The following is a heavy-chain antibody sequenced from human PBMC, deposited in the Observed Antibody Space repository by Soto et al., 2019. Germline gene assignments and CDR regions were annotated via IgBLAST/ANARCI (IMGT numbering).Heavy chain of an antibody. V-gene: IGHV3-30-3*01. CDR2: ISYDGSNK. D-gene: IGHD3-22*01. CDR1: GFTFSSYA. J-gene: IGHJ4*02. CDR3: ARASGFNYYDSSGYYHFDY. Sequence: GGSLRLSCAASGFTFSSYAMHWVRQAPGKGLERVAVISYDGSNKYYADFVKGRFTISRDNSKNTLYLQMNSLRAEDTAVYYCARASGFNYYDSSGYYHFDYWGQGTLVTVSS.